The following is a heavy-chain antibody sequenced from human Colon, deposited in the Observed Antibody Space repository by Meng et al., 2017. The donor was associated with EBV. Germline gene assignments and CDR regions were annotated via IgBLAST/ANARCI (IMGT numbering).Heavy chain of an antibody. CDR3: ARGGGVIKGLVTWFDP. Sequence: QVSLQQGGVGLVKPAVTLSLTCGAYGWALRGSYWSWIRQTPGKRLEWIGEINHSGTIHYNPSLRSRVTISVDRSNNQFSLRLSSVTAADTAVYYCARGGGVIKGLVTWFDPWGQGALVTVSS. J-gene: IGHJ5*02. D-gene: IGHD2-8*01. CDR1: GWALRGSY. V-gene: IGHV4-34*01. CDR2: INHSGTI.